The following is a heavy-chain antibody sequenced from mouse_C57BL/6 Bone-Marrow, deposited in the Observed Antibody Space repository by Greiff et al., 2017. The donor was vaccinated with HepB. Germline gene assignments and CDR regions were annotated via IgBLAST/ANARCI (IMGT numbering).Heavy chain of an antibody. CDR3: TALLLRSWYFDV. D-gene: IGHD1-1*01. CDR1: GYTFTDYE. J-gene: IGHJ1*03. CDR2: IDPETGGT. V-gene: IGHV1-15*01. Sequence: QVKLMESGAELVRPGASVTLSCKASGYTFTDYEMHWVKQTPVHGLEWIGAIDPETGGTAYNQKFKGKAILTADKSSSTAYMELRSLTSEDSAVYYCTALLLRSWYFDVWGTGTTVTVSS.